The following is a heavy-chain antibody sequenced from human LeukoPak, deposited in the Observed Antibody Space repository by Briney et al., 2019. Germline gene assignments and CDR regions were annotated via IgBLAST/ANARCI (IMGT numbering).Heavy chain of an antibody. V-gene: IGHV4-4*02. CDR2: VHLDGRT. CDR1: GGSVTSTNW. D-gene: IGHD3-22*01. J-gene: IGHJ4*02. Sequence: PSETLSLTCGVSGGSVTSTNWWTWVRQPPGKGLERIGEVHLDGRTNYNPSLKSRLTMSVDLSENHISLKLTSVTAADTAVYYCAREGGYYRPLDYSGQGTLATVSS. CDR3: AREGGYYRPLDY.